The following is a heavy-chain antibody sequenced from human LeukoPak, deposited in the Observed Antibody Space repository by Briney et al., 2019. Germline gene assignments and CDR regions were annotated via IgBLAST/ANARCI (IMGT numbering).Heavy chain of an antibody. D-gene: IGHD2-15*01. Sequence: GASVKVSCKASGGTFSSYAVSWVRQAPGQGLEWMGGIIPIFGTANYAQKFQGRVTITADESTSTAYMELSSLRSEDTAVYYCARDLGLLGSDAFDIWGQGTMVTVSS. J-gene: IGHJ3*02. CDR3: ARDLGLLGSDAFDI. V-gene: IGHV1-69*13. CDR1: GGTFSSYA. CDR2: IIPIFGTA.